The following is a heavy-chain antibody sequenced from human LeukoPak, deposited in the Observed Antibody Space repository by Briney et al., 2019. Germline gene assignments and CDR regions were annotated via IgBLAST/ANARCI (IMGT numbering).Heavy chain of an antibody. CDR2: INPSGGST. V-gene: IGHV1-46*01. Sequence: ASVKVSCKASGYTFTSYYMHWVRQAPGQGLEWMGIINPSGGSTSYAQKFQGRVTMTRDTSTSTVYMVLSSLRSEDTAVYYCATPPAYCSSTSCYYFDYWGQGTLVTVSS. J-gene: IGHJ4*02. CDR1: GYTFTSYY. CDR3: ATPPAYCSSTSCYYFDY. D-gene: IGHD2-2*01.